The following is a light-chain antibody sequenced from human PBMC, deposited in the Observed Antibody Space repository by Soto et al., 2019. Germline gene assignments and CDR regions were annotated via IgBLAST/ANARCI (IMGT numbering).Light chain of an antibody. J-gene: IGKJ1*01. Sequence: GDRVTITCRASQSISSWLAWYRQKPGKTPKLLIYDASTLESGLPSRFSGSGSGTEFTLTISSLQPDDFATYYCQPYTSYSQTFGQGTKVEIK. CDR2: DAS. CDR3: QPYTSYSQT. V-gene: IGKV1-5*01. CDR1: QSISSW.